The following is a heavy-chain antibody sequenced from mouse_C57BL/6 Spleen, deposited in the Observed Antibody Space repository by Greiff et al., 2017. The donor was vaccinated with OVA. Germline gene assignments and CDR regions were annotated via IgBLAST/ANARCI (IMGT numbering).Heavy chain of an antibody. D-gene: IGHD2-5*01. J-gene: IGHJ1*03. Sequence: DVKLVESGGGLVQPGGSMKLSCVASGFTFSNYWMNWVRQSPEKGLEWVAQIRLKSDNYATHYAESVKGRFTISRDDSKSSVYLQMNNLRAEDTGIYYCTRSNYGYFDVWGTGTTVTVSS. CDR3: TRSNYGYFDV. CDR1: GFTFSNYW. CDR2: IRLKSDNYAT. V-gene: IGHV6-3*01.